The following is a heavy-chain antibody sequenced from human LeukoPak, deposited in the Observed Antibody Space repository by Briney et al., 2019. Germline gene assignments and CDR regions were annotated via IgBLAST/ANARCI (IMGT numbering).Heavy chain of an antibody. Sequence: TGGSLRLSCAASGFTFSSYGMHWVRQAPGKGLEWVAFIRYDGSNKYYADSVKGRFTISRDNSKNTLYLQMNSLRAEDTAVYYCAKDRPTSGWYRYLDYWGQGTLVTVSS. CDR1: GFTFSSYG. D-gene: IGHD6-19*01. V-gene: IGHV3-30*02. CDR3: AKDRPTSGWYRYLDY. CDR2: IRYDGSNK. J-gene: IGHJ4*02.